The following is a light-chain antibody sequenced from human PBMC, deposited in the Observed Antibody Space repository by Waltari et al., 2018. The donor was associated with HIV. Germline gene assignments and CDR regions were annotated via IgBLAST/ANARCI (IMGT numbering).Light chain of an antibody. CDR2: DVS. V-gene: IGLV2-14*03. CDR3: SSYTSSSTLV. Sequence: QSALTQPASVSGSPGQSITISCTGTSSDVGGYHYISWYQQHPGKAPKLMIYDVSNRPSGVSNRFSGYKSGNTASLTISGLQADDEANDSCSSYTSSSTLVFGGGTKLTVL. J-gene: IGLJ2*01. CDR1: SSDVGGYHY.